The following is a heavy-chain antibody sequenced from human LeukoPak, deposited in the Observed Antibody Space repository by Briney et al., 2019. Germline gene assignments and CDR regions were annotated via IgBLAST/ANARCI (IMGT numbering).Heavy chain of an antibody. V-gene: IGHV3-23*01. Sequence: PGGSLRLSCAASGFTFSGFAMSWVRQAPGKGLEWVSAISGSGGSTYYADSVKGRFTISRDNSKNTLYLQMNSLRAEDTAVYYCAKNLKLWFGELDYWGQGTLVTVSS. CDR3: AKNLKLWFGELDY. D-gene: IGHD3-10*01. CDR1: GFTFSGFA. CDR2: ISGSGGST. J-gene: IGHJ4*02.